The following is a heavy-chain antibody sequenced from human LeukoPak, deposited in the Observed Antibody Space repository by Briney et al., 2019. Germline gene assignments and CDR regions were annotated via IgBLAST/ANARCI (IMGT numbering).Heavy chain of an antibody. CDR3: ARAPGFDYFDY. Sequence: SETLSLTCAVSGYSMSSGYYWGWIRQPPGKGLEWIGSIYHSGSTYYNPSLKSRVTISVDTSKNQFSLKLSSVTAADTAVYYCARAPGFDYFDYWGQGTLVTVSS. CDR1: GYSMSSGYY. V-gene: IGHV4-38-2*01. CDR2: IYHSGST. J-gene: IGHJ4*02.